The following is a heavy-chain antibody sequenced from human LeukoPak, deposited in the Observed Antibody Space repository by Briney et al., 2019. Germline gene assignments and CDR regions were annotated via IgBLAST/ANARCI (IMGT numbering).Heavy chain of an antibody. J-gene: IGHJ4*02. CDR1: GFSLSTNGVG. CDR2: IYWNDDK. V-gene: IGHV2-5*01. Sequence: SGPTLVKPTQTLTLTCTFSGFSLSTNGVGVGWIRQPPGKALEWLALIYWNDDKRYSPSLKSRLTITKDSSKNQVVLTMTNMVPVDTATYYCAHRRDGYNPYDYWGQGTLVTVSS. CDR3: AHRRDGYNPYDY. D-gene: IGHD5-24*01.